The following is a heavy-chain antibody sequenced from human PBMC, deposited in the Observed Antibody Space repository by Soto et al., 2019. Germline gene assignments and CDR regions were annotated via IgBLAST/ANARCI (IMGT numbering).Heavy chain of an antibody. CDR2: IYWDDDK. J-gene: IGHJ4*02. Sequence: QITLKESGPTLVKPTQTLTLTCTFSGFSLSTSGVGVGWIRQPPGKALEWLALIYWDDDKRYSPSLKSRLTITKDTSKNPVVLTMTNMDPVDTATYYCALIPLPFGGVIGFDYWGQGTLVTVSS. CDR1: GFSLSTSGVG. D-gene: IGHD3-16*01. CDR3: ALIPLPFGGVIGFDY. V-gene: IGHV2-5*02.